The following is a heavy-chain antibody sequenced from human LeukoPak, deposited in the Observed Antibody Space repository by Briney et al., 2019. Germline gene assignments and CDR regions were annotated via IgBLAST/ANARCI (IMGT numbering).Heavy chain of an antibody. J-gene: IGHJ4*02. CDR3: ARHEVYSSGWYYFDY. Sequence: SETLSLTCTVSGGSISSSSYYWGWIRQPPGKGLEWIGSIYYSGSTYYSPSLKSRVTISVDTSKNQFSLKLSSVTAADTAVYYCARHEVYSSGWYYFDYWGQGTLVTVSS. D-gene: IGHD6-19*01. V-gene: IGHV4-39*01. CDR1: GGSISSSSYY. CDR2: IYYSGST.